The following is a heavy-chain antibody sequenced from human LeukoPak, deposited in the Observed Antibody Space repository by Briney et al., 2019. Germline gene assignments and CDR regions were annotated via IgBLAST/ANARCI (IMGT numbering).Heavy chain of an antibody. CDR3: AREGGPYRPLDY. V-gene: IGHV4-4*02. Sequence: SGTLSLTCGVSGGSITSTNYWTWVRQPPGKVLEWIGEVNLQGSTNYNPSLMGRVAISVDMSENHISLQLTSVTAADTAVYYCAREGGPYRPLDYSGQGTLVTVSS. CDR2: VNLQGST. CDR1: GGSITSTNY. J-gene: IGHJ4*02.